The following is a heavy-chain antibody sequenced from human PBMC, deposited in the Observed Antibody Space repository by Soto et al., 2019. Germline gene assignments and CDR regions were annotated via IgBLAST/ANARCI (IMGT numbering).Heavy chain of an antibody. V-gene: IGHV1-8*01. CDR3: ARDFGSSSGWFDP. D-gene: IGHD6-6*01. CDR2: MNPSSGNT. J-gene: IGHJ5*02. CDR1: GYTFTSYD. Sequence: QVQLVQSRAEVKKPGASVKVSCKASGYTFTSYDLNWVRQATGQGLEWMGWMNPSSGNTGFAQKFQGRVTMTRNTXISTAYMELSSLRSEDTAVYYCARDFGSSSGWFDPWGQGTLVTVSS.